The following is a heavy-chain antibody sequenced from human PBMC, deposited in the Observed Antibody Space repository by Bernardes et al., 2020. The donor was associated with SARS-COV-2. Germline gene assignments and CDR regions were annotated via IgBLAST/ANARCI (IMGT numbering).Heavy chain of an antibody. D-gene: IGHD3-22*01. J-gene: IGHJ4*02. CDR1: GFTFSSYG. Sequence: GGSLRLSCAASGFTFSSYGMHWVRQAPGKGLEWVAVIWNDGSNKYYADSVKGRFTISRDNFKNTLYLQMNSLRAEDTAVYYCARESSYDSSGTAPDYWGQGTLVTVSS. CDR2: IWNDGSNK. V-gene: IGHV3-33*01. CDR3: ARESSYDSSGTAPDY.